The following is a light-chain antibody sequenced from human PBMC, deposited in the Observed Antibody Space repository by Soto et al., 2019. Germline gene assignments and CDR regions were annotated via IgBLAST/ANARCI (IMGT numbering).Light chain of an antibody. CDR2: DAS. V-gene: IGKV3-11*01. Sequence: EIVMTQAPASLAVSPGERATLSCRASQMVSSKVAWYQQKPGHAPRLLIYDASNRASGIPARFSGSGSGTDFTLTISSLETEDFAVYYCQQRSRWPRISFGQGTRLEI. CDR3: QQRSRWPRIS. J-gene: IGKJ5*01. CDR1: QMVSSK.